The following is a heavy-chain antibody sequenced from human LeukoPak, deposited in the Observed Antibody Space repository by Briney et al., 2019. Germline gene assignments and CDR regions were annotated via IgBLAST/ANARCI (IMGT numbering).Heavy chain of an antibody. CDR1: GFTFSSYA. D-gene: IGHD4-17*01. J-gene: IGHJ4*02. CDR2: VNGGGNT. CDR3: AKERQAGDYFTSDY. Sequence: GGSLRLSCAASGFTFSSYAMSWVRQAPGKGLEWVSAVNGGGNTWYAGSVKGRFTISRDNSKNTLYLQMNSLRAEDTAIYYCAKERQAGDYFTSDYWGLGTLVTVSS. V-gene: IGHV3-23*01.